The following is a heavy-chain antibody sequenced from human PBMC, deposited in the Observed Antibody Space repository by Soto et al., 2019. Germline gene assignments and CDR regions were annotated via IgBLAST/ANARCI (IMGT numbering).Heavy chain of an antibody. CDR3: TREHYYDILTGYYNPFDFDF. CDR2: IKSKTDGGTT. CDR1: GFTFSNAW. Sequence: GGSLRLSCAASGFTFSNAWMNWVRQAPGKGLEWVGRIKSKTDGGTTDYAAPVKGRVTISRDDSKNTLNLQMNSLKTEHTDVYYCTREHYYDILTGYYNPFDFDFWGQETLVTVSS. J-gene: IGHJ5*01. V-gene: IGHV3-15*07. D-gene: IGHD3-9*01.